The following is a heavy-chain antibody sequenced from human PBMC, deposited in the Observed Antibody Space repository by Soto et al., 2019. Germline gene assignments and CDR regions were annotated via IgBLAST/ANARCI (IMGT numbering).Heavy chain of an antibody. D-gene: IGHD1-26*01. CDR1: GGSISSGGYY. CDR2: IYYSGST. J-gene: IGHJ6*02. CDR3: ARDGSYYYYGMDV. Sequence: PSETLSLTCTVSGGSISSGGYYWSWIRQHPGKGLEWIGYIYYSGSTYYNPSLKSRVTISVDTSKNQFSLKLSSVTVADTAVYYCARDGSYYYYGMDVWGQGTTVTVS. V-gene: IGHV4-31*03.